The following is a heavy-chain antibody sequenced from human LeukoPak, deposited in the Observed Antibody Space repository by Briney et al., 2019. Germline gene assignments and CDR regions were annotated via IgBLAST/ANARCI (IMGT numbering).Heavy chain of an antibody. CDR1: GGSISSYY. D-gene: IGHD3-10*01. V-gene: IGHV4-59*08. CDR3: ARGKAYGSGID. J-gene: IGHJ4*02. CDR2: IYYSGST. Sequence: SETLSLTCTVSGGSISSYYWSWIRQPPGKGLEWIGYIYYSGSTYYNPSLKSRVTISVDTSKNQFSLKLSSVTAADTAVYYCARGKAYGSGIDWGQGTLVTVSS.